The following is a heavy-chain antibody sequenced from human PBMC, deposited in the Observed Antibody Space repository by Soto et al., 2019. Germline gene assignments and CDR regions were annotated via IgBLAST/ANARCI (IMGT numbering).Heavy chain of an antibody. V-gene: IGHV4-34*01. D-gene: IGHD2-15*01. Sequence: SETLSLTCAVYGGSFSGYYWSWIRQPPGKGLEWIGEINHSGSINYNPSLNSRVSISVDTSKNQFSLKLSSVTAADTALYYCARGSADYCSGGSCYSPPSHFYYYMDVWGKGTTVTVSS. J-gene: IGHJ6*03. CDR1: GGSFSGYY. CDR2: INHSGSI. CDR3: ARGSADYCSGGSCYSPPSHFYYYMDV.